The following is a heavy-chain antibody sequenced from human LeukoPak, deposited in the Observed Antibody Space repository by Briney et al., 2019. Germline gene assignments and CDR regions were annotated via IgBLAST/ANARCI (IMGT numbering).Heavy chain of an antibody. J-gene: IGHJ5*02. CDR3: ARFVAGNGGLTGLNWFDP. CDR1: GYTFTSYG. Sequence: GASVKVSCKASGYTFTSYGISWVRQAPGQGLEWMGLISGYNGNTNYAQKLQGRVTMTTDTSTSTAYMELRSLRSDDTAVYYCARFVAGNGGLTGLNWFDPWGQGTLVTVSS. V-gene: IGHV1-18*01. D-gene: IGHD1-20*01. CDR2: ISGYNGNT.